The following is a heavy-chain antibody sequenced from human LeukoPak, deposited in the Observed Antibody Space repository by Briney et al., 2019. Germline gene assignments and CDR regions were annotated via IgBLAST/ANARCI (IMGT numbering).Heavy chain of an antibody. Sequence: PSQTLSLTCTVSGDSISSGDYYWSWIRQPAGKGLEWIGRISSSGSTNYNPSLKSRVTISVDTSKNQFSLKLSSVTAADTAVYYCARAQEGDAFDIWGQGTMVTVSS. CDR3: ARAQEGDAFDI. CDR2: ISSSGST. CDR1: GDSISSGDYY. V-gene: IGHV4-61*02. J-gene: IGHJ3*02.